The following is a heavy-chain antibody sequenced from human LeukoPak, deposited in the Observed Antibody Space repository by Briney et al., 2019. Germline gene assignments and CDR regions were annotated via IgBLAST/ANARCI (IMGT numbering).Heavy chain of an antibody. CDR1: GFTFSDYY. D-gene: IGHD2-15*01. J-gene: IGHJ4*02. CDR3: ARIHIPDIVVVVAANTFDY. V-gene: IGHV3-11*04. CDR2: ISSSGSTI. Sequence: GGSLRLSCAASGFTFSDYYMSWIRQAPGKGLEWVSYISSSGSTIYYADSVKGRFTISRDNAKNSLYLQMNSLRAEDTAVYYCARIHIPDIVVVVAANTFDYWGQGTLVTVSS.